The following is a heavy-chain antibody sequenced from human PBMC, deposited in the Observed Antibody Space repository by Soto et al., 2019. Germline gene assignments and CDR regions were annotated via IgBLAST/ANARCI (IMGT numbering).Heavy chain of an antibody. CDR2: VRPYSNIT. D-gene: IGHD3-10*01. CDR3: ARNGERDLGLNYYFYYGMDV. CDR1: DYIFTTNG. Sequence: ASVKVSCKASDYIFTTNGFSGGRRPPGRGLGWMGWVRPYSNITNYAQKFQGRVTMTTETSTSTVYMELRSLRSDDTAMYYCARNGERDLGLNYYFYYGMDVWGQGTSVTVSS. V-gene: IGHV1-18*01. J-gene: IGHJ6*02.